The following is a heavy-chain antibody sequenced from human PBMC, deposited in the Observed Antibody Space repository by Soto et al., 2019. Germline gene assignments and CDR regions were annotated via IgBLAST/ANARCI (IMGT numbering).Heavy chain of an antibody. V-gene: IGHV1-69*01. Sequence: QVQLVQSGAEVKKPGSSVKVSCKASGGTFSSYAISWVLQAPGQGLEWMGGIIPISDTTNYAQKFQGRVTITADESTSTAYRELSSLRSEDTAVYYCARSQGSSTSLEIYYYYYYGMEVWGQGTTVTVSS. D-gene: IGHD2-2*01. CDR3: ARSQGSSTSLEIYYYYYYGMEV. CDR2: IIPISDTT. J-gene: IGHJ6*02. CDR1: GGTFSSYA.